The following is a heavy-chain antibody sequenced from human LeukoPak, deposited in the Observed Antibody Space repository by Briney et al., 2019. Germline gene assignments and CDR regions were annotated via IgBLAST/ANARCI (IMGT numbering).Heavy chain of an antibody. CDR2: ISARGSI. CDR3: ARGIALTSTLGFDP. Sequence: PSETLSLTCTLSSGSFSSYYWSWLRQPAGKGLEWIGRISARGSIDYNPHLKSRLSISRDTCKNQLSLTLKSVTAADTAVYYCARGIALTSTLGFDPWGQGTLVTVSS. V-gene: IGHV4-4*07. CDR1: SGSFSSYY. J-gene: IGHJ5*02. D-gene: IGHD2-2*01.